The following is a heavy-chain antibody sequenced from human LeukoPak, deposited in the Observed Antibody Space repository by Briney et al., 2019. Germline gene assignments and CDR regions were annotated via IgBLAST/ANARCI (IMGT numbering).Heavy chain of an antibody. Sequence: SETLSLTCTVSGGSISSASYHWSWIRQPAGKGLEWIGRFYTSGTTNYNPSLKSRVTISVDMSKNQFSLKLSSVTAADTAVYYCAREREGPYGYLDYWGQGTLVTVSS. CDR1: GGSISSASYH. D-gene: IGHD4-17*01. V-gene: IGHV4-61*02. CDR2: FYTSGTT. CDR3: AREREGPYGYLDY. J-gene: IGHJ4*02.